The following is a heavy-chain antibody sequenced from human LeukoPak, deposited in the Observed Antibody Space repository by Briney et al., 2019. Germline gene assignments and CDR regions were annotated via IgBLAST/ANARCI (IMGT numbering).Heavy chain of an antibody. CDR3: ARVRFYYYYMDV. Sequence: SETLSLTCTVSGGSISSYYWSWIRQPPGKGLEWIGYIYYSGSTNYNPSLKSRVTISVDTSKNQFSLKLSSVTAADTAVYYCARVRFYYYYMDVWGKGTTVTVSS. V-gene: IGHV4-59*01. CDR2: IYYSGST. CDR1: GGSISSYY. J-gene: IGHJ6*03.